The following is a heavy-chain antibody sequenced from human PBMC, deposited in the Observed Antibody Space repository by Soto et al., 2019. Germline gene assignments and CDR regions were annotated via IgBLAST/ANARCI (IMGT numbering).Heavy chain of an antibody. J-gene: IGHJ4*02. CDR3: ARNVRYYIDY. CDR2: IYHSGIT. V-gene: IGHV4-4*02. CDR1: GGSISSGNW. Sequence: PSETLSLTCAVSGGSISSGNWWSWVRQSPGKELEWIGEIYHSGITNYNPSLKGRVTISVDNSENQLSLSLNSVTAADTAVYYCARNVRYYIDYWGQGTLVTVS.